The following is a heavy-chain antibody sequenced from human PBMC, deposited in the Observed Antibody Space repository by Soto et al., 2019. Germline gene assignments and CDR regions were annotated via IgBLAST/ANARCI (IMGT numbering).Heavy chain of an antibody. D-gene: IGHD2-2*03. CDR2: IYYSGST. J-gene: IGHJ6*03. V-gene: IGHV4-59*08. Sequence: SETLSLTCTVSGGSISSYYWSWIRQPPGKGLEWIGYIYYSGSTNYNPSLKSRVTISVDTSKNRFSLKLGSVTAADTAVYYCATRSGYCSSTSCYVGYYYMDVWGKGTTVTVSS. CDR1: GGSISSYY. CDR3: ATRSGYCSSTSCYVGYYYMDV.